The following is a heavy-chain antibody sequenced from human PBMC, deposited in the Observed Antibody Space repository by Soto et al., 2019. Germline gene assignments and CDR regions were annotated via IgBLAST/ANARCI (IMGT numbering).Heavy chain of an antibody. V-gene: IGHV3-21*01. Sequence: EVQLVESGGGLVKPGGSLRLSCAASGFTFSSYSMNWVRQAPGKGLEWVSSISSSSSYIYYADSVKGRFTISRDNAKNSLYLQMNSLRAEDTAVYYCARDQSGNFDWLPFYYYYMDVWGKGTTVTVSS. CDR3: ARDQSGNFDWLPFYYYYMDV. D-gene: IGHD3-9*01. CDR1: GFTFSSYS. J-gene: IGHJ6*03. CDR2: ISSSSSYI.